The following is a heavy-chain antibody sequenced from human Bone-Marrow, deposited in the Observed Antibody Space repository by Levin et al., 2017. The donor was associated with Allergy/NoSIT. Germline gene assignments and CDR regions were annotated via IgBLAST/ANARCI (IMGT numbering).Heavy chain of an antibody. Sequence: ASVKVSCKVSGYTLTELSMHWVRQAPGKGLEWMGGFDPEDGETIYAQKFQGRVTMTEDTSTDTAYMELSSLRSEDTAVYYCARFKGFSSSAYPRGGGAFDIWGQGTMVTVSS. CDR1: GYTLTELS. D-gene: IGHD6-6*01. CDR3: ARFKGFSSSAYPRGGGAFDI. J-gene: IGHJ3*02. CDR2: FDPEDGET. V-gene: IGHV1-24*01.